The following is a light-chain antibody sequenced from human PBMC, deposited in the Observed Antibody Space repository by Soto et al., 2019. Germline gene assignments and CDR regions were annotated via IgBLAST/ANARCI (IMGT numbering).Light chain of an antibody. CDR1: QSVSNNY. V-gene: IGKV3-20*01. Sequence: EIMLTHSPGTLSLSPGERATLSWRASQSVSNNYLAWYQQKPGQAPRLLIYGASNRATGIPDRFSGSGSGTDFTLTISRLEPEDFAVYYCQQYGSSGRTFGQGTKVDI. CDR3: QQYGSSGRT. J-gene: IGKJ1*01. CDR2: GAS.